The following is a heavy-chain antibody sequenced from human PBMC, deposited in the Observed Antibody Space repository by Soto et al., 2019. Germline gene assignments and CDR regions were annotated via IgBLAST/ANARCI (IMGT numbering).Heavy chain of an antibody. D-gene: IGHD3-3*01. CDR3: AHRLGKYGFWNGGYFDY. CDR1: GFSLSTGGVG. J-gene: IGHJ4*02. V-gene: IGHV2-5*02. Sequence: QITLKESGPTLVNPTQTLTLTCTFSGFSLSTGGVGVGWIRQPPGKALEWLAVIYWDDDKRYSPSLKSRLTITMDTSKNHVVLTMTNIDPVDTGTYYCAHRLGKYGFWNGGYFDYWGQGTLVTVSS. CDR2: IYWDDDK.